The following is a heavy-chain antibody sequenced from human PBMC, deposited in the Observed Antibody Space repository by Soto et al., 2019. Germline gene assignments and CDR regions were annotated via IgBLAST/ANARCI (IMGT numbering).Heavy chain of an antibody. J-gene: IGHJ6*02. Sequence: PSETLSLTCTVSGGSISSYYWSWIRQPPGKGLEWIGYIYYSGSTNYNPSLKSRVTISVDTSKNQFSLKLSSVTAADTAVYYCARVIAADGTFGHYYYYYGMDVWGQGTTVTVS. CDR1: GGSISSYY. V-gene: IGHV4-59*01. D-gene: IGHD6-13*01. CDR2: IYYSGST. CDR3: ARVIAADGTFGHYYYYYGMDV.